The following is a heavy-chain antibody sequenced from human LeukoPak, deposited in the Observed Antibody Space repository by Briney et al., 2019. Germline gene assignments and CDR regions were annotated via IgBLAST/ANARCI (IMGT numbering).Heavy chain of an antibody. J-gene: IGHJ6*02. CDR1: GGTFSSYA. CDR3: ARGLGGYYYGMDV. V-gene: IGHV1-69*04. Sequence: SVKVSCKASGGTFSSYAISWVRQAPGQGLEWMGRIIPILGIANYAQKFQGRVTITADKSTSTAYMELSSLRSEDTAVYYRARGLGGYYYGMDVWGQGTTVTVSS. CDR2: IIPILGIA. D-gene: IGHD3-16*01.